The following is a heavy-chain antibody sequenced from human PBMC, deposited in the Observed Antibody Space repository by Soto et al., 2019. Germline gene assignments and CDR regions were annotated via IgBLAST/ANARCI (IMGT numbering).Heavy chain of an antibody. Sequence: QVQLVQSGAEVKKPGSSVKVSCKASGGTFSSYAISWVRQARGQGLEWMGGIIPIFGTANYAQKFQGRVTITADESTSTASMELSSLRSEDTAVYYCARGDYDFWSGKYDAFDIWGQGTMVTVSS. CDR1: GGTFSSYA. CDR3: ARGDYDFWSGKYDAFDI. V-gene: IGHV1-69*01. J-gene: IGHJ3*02. D-gene: IGHD3-3*01. CDR2: IIPIFGTA.